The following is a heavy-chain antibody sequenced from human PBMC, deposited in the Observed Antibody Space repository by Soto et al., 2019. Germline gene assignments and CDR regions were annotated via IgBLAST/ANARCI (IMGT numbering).Heavy chain of an antibody. CDR1: EFTFNTYS. Sequence: GSLRLSCAASEFTFNTYSMNWVRQAPGKGLEWVSCISSTSTYIYYADSVKGRFTISRDNAKNLLYLQMNSLRAEDTAVYYCARDFGDSRGSYYYYGMDVWGQGTTVTVSS. D-gene: IGHD2-21*02. J-gene: IGHJ6*02. CDR3: ARDFGDSRGSYYYYGMDV. CDR2: ISSTSTYI. V-gene: IGHV3-21*01.